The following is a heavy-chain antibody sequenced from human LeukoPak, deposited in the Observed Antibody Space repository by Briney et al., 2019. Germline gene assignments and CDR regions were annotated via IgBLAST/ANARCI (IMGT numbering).Heavy chain of an antibody. CDR1: RYTFTSYY. J-gene: IGHJ5*02. V-gene: IGHV1-2*02. D-gene: IGHD2-15*01. CDR2: INPNSGGT. Sequence: ASVKVSCKASRYTFTSYYMHWVRQAPGQGLEWMGWINPNSGGTNYAQKFQGRVTMTRDTSISTAYMELSRLRSDDTAVYYCARDGCSGGSCYWFDPWGQGTLVTVSS. CDR3: ARDGCSGGSCYWFDP.